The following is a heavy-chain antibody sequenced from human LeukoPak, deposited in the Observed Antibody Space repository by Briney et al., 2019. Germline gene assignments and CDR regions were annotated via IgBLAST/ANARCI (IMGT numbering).Heavy chain of an antibody. V-gene: IGHV4-59*08. D-gene: IGHD6-13*01. CDR1: GGSISSYY. Sequence: SETLSLTCTVSGGSISSYYWSWIRQPPGKGLEWIGYIYYSGSTNYNPSLKSRVTISVDTPKNQFSLKLSSVTAADTAVYYCARRPGYSSSWYIDWGQGTLVTVSS. J-gene: IGHJ4*02. CDR2: IYYSGST. CDR3: ARRPGYSSSWYID.